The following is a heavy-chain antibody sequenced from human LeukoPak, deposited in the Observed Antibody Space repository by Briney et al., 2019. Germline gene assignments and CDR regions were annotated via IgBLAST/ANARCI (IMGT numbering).Heavy chain of an antibody. V-gene: IGHV4-61*01. CDR1: GGSVSSGSYY. Sequence: SETLSLTCTVSGGSVSSGSYYWSWIRQPPGKGLEWIGCIYYSGTTNYNPSLKSRVSLSVDTPKNQFSLKLSSMTAADTAVYYCARVTPPSYSSGWYWGFDYWGQGTLVTVSS. CDR2: IYYSGTT. CDR3: ARVTPPSYSSGWYWGFDY. J-gene: IGHJ4*02. D-gene: IGHD6-19*01.